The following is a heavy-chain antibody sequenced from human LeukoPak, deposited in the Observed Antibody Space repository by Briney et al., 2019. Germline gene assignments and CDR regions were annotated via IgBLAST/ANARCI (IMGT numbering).Heavy chain of an antibody. CDR3: ASSGYSSSWYSGGSDY. J-gene: IGHJ4*02. CDR1: GFTFSDYY. CDR2: ISSSGSTI. D-gene: IGHD6-13*01. Sequence: GGSLRLSCAASGFTFSDYYMSWIRQAPGKGLEWVSYISSSGSTIYYADSVKGRFTISRDNAKNSLYLQMNSLRAEDTAVYYCASSGYSSSWYSGGSDYWGQGTLVTVSS. V-gene: IGHV3-11*04.